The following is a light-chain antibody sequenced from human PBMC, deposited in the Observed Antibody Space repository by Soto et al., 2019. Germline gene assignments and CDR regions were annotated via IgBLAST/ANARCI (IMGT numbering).Light chain of an antibody. CDR1: QSINNW. CDR2: KAS. Sequence: MTQSPATLSVSPGERATLSCRASQSINNWLAWYQQKPGKAPKLLIYKASNLDIGVPSRFSGSGSGTEFTLTISSLQPDDFATYYCQQYDTYWTFGQGTKVEIK. CDR3: QQYDTYWT. V-gene: IGKV1-5*03. J-gene: IGKJ1*01.